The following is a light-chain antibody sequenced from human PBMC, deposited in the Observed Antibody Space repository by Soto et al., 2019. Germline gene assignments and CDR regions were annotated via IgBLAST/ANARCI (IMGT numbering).Light chain of an antibody. Sequence: EIVMTQSPATLSVSPGERATLSCRASQSVNSRLAWYQQKPDQAPRLLIYDTSTRATGIPARFSGSGSGTEFTLTTSSLQSEDFAIDYCQQYNNWPPLTFGGGTKVEIK. CDR1: QSVNSR. CDR2: DTS. J-gene: IGKJ4*01. V-gene: IGKV3D-15*01. CDR3: QQYNNWPPLT.